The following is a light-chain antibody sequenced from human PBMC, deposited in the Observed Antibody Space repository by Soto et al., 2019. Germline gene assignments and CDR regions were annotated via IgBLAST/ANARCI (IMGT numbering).Light chain of an antibody. Sequence: AIRMTQSPSSLSASTGDRVTITCRASQGISSYLAWYQQKPGKVPKLLIYAASTLQSGVPSRFSGSGSGTEFTLTISSLQSEDFAVYYCQQYNNWPGTFGQGTKVDIK. J-gene: IGKJ1*01. V-gene: IGKV1-8*01. CDR3: QQYNNWPGT. CDR1: QGISSY. CDR2: AAS.